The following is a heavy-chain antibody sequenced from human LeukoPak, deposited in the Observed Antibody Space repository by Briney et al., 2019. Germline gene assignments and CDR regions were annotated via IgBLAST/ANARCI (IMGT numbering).Heavy chain of an antibody. CDR1: GFTFDTYS. Sequence: PGGSLRLSCAASGFTFDTYSLNWVRQAPGKGLEWVSSISSSSSFIDYADSVKGRFTISRDNSKNTLYLQMNSLRAEDTAVYYCAKEGPSMVESFFDYWGQGTLVTVSS. CDR3: AKEGPSMVESFFDY. D-gene: IGHD4/OR15-4a*01. CDR2: ISSSSSFI. J-gene: IGHJ4*02. V-gene: IGHV3-21*01.